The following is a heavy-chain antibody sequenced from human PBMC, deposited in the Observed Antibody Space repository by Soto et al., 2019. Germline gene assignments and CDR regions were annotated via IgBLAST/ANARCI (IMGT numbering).Heavy chain of an antibody. J-gene: IGHJ4*02. V-gene: IGHV3-15*07. CDR3: TTDPSSFYYYDSSGYWDY. D-gene: IGHD3-22*01. CDR2: IKSKTDGGTT. CDR1: GFTFSNAW. Sequence: GGSLRLSCAASGFTFSNAWMNWVRQAPGKGLEWVGRIKSKTDGGTTDYAAPVKGRFTISRDDSKNTLYLQMNSLKTEDTAVYYCTTDPSSFYYYDSSGYWDYWGQGTLVTVSS.